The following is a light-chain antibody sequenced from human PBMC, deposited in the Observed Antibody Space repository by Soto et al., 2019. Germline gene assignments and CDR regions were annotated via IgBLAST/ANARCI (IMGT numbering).Light chain of an antibody. Sequence: QSALTQPASVSGSPGQSITISCTGTSSDVGTYALVSWFQQHPGRAPKLIIYEVTKRPSGVSDRFSGSKSGDTASLTISGLQSEDEADYYCSSYVPGNVLALFGGGTQLTVL. J-gene: IGLJ3*02. CDR3: SSYVPGNVLAL. V-gene: IGLV2-23*02. CDR2: EVT. CDR1: SSDVGTYAL.